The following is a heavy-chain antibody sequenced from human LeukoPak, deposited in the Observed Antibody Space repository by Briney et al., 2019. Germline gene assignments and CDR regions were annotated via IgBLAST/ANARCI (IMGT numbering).Heavy chain of an antibody. Sequence: SGTLSLTCAVSGGSISSSNWWSWVRQPPGKGLEWIGEIYHSGSTNYNPSLKSRVTISVDKSKNQFSLKLSSVTAADTAVYYCARTYYYDSSGYYHPNPFDYWGQGTLVTVSS. J-gene: IGHJ4*02. CDR2: IYHSGST. D-gene: IGHD3-22*01. CDR3: ARTYYYDSSGYYHPNPFDY. CDR1: GGSISSSNW. V-gene: IGHV4-4*02.